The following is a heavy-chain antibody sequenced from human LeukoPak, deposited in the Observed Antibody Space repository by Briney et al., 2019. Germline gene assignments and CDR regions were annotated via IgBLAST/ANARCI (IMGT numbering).Heavy chain of an antibody. Sequence: ASVKVSCKASGYTFTNYYMHWVRQAPGQGLEWMGIINPSAGSTTYAQKFQGRVTMTRDMSTSTVYMELSSLRSEDTAVCYCARRRYCSSTSCPGWFDPWGQGTLVTVSS. CDR2: INPSAGST. J-gene: IGHJ5*02. V-gene: IGHV1-46*01. CDR1: GYTFTNYY. CDR3: ARRRYCSSTSCPGWFDP. D-gene: IGHD2-2*01.